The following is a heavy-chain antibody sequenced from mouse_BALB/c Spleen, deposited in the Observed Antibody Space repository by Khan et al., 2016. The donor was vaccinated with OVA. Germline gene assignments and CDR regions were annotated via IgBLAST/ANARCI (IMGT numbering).Heavy chain of an antibody. CDR3: AHPSCDPRFFEV. J-gene: IGHJ1*01. CDR2: IAPANGDT. D-gene: IGHD2-13*01. Sequence: EVQLQQSGAELVKPGASVRLSCTASGFNIKDTYIHWVKQRPEQGLEWIGRIAPANGDTKYDPKFQHKATITSDTSSHTSYLQLRSLKSQDTSVYYCAHPSCDPRFFEVWRAGTTVTVSS. V-gene: IGHV14-3*02. CDR1: GFNIKDTY.